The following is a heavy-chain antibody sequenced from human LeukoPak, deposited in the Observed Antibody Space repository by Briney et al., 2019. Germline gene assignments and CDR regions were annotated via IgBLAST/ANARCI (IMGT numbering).Heavy chain of an antibody. J-gene: IGHJ6*02. CDR2: FDPEDGET. CDR3: ARDSGNYRYDMDV. V-gene: IGHV1-24*01. Sequence: ASVKVSCKVSGYTLTELSMHWVRQAPGKGLEWMGGFDPEDGETIYAQKFQGRVTMTKDTSTDTAYMELSSLRSEDTAVYYCARDSGNYRYDMDVWGQGTTVIVSS. D-gene: IGHD3-10*01. CDR1: GYTLTELS.